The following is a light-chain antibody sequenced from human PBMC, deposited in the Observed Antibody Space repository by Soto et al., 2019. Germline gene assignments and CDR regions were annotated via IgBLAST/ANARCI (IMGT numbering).Light chain of an antibody. CDR3: QQYGSSGT. CDR1: QSVSSGY. Sequence: EIVMTQSPATLSVSPGESATLSCRASQSVSSGYLAWYQQKPGQAPRLLIYGASNRATGIPDRFSGSGSGTDFTLTISRLEPEDFAVYYCQQYGSSGTFGQGTKVDIK. V-gene: IGKV3-20*01. J-gene: IGKJ1*01. CDR2: GAS.